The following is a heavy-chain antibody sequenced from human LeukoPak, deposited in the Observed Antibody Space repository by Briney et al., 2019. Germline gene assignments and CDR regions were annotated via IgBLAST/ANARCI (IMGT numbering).Heavy chain of an antibody. J-gene: IGHJ5*02. CDR2: INHRGST. CDR1: GGSFSGYH. Sequence: PSETLSLTCVVYGGSFSGYHWSWIRQSPGKGLEWIGEINHRGSTNYNPSLKRRVTMSLDTSKNQFSLKLSSVTAADTAVYYCAKSLYGSGSYYNWFDPWGQGTLVTVSS. CDR3: AKSLYGSGSYYNWFDP. V-gene: IGHV4-34*01. D-gene: IGHD3-10*01.